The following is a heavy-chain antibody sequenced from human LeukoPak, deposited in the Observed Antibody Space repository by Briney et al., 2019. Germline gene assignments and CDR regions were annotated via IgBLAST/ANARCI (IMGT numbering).Heavy chain of an antibody. D-gene: IGHD3-10*01. Sequence: GGSLRLSCAASGFTFSSYEMNWVRQAPGKGLEWVSYISSSGSTIYYADSVKGRFTISRDNAKNSLYLQMNSLRAEDTAVYYCARESGIRFGEPFFCDYYYYGMDVWGKGTTVTVSS. CDR2: ISSSGSTI. J-gene: IGHJ6*04. CDR1: GFTFSSYE. V-gene: IGHV3-48*03. CDR3: ARESGIRFGEPFFCDYYYYGMDV.